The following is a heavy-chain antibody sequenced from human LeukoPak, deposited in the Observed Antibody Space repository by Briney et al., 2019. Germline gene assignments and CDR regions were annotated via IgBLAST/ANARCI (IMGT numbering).Heavy chain of an antibody. CDR1: GGSISSYY. CDR2: IYYSGTT. Sequence: PSETLSLTCTVSGGSISSYYWSWIRQPPGKGLEWIGYIYYSGTTNYNPSLKSRVTISVDTSKNQFSLKLSSVTAADTAVYYCASSYCGGDCYIFDYWGQGTLVTVSS. J-gene: IGHJ4*02. D-gene: IGHD2-21*02. V-gene: IGHV4-59*12. CDR3: ASSYCGGDCYIFDY.